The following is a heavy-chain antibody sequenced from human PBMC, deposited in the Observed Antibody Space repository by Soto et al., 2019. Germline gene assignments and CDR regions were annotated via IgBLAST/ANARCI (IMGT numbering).Heavy chain of an antibody. D-gene: IGHD5-12*01. Sequence: QVLLVQSGAEVKKPGSSVKVSCKASGGTFSNYTITWVRQAPGQGLEWMGRIIPILAIANYAQKFQGRVKITADKSTSTAHMELSSLRSEDTAVYYCARAPRDGYNPFYSDYWGQGTLVTVSS. V-gene: IGHV1-69*02. CDR2: IIPILAIA. CDR3: ARAPRDGYNPFYSDY. J-gene: IGHJ4*02. CDR1: GGTFSNYT.